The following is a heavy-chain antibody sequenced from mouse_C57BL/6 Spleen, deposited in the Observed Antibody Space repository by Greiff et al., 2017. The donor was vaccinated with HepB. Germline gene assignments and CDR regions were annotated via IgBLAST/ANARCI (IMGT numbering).Heavy chain of an antibody. CDR1: GYTFTDYY. V-gene: IGHV1-76*01. CDR2: IYPGSGNT. J-gene: IGHJ4*01. Sequence: VQLQQSGAELVRPGASVKLSCKASGYTFTDYYINWVKQRPGQGLEWIARIYPGSGNTYYNEKFKGKATLTAEKSSSTAYMQLSSLTSEDSAVYFCALTGTNYAMDYWGQGTSVTVSS. D-gene: IGHD4-1*01. CDR3: ALTGTNYAMDY.